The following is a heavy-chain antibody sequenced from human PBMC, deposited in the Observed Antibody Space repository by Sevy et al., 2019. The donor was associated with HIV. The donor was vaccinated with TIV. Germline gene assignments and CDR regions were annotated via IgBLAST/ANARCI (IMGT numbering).Heavy chain of an antibody. D-gene: IGHD6-13*01. Sequence: ASVKVSCKASGYTFTSYGISWVRQAPGQGLEWMGWISAYNGNTNYAQKLQGRVTMTTDTSTSTAYMERRSLRSDDTAVYYCASRKAAAGGENYYYYYMDVWGKGTTVTVSS. CDR1: GYTFTSYG. J-gene: IGHJ6*03. CDR3: ASRKAAAGGENYYYYYMDV. CDR2: ISAYNGNT. V-gene: IGHV1-18*01.